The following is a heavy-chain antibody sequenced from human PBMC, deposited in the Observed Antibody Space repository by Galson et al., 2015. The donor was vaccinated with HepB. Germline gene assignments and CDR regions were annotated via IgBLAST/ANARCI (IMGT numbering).Heavy chain of an antibody. J-gene: IGHJ6*02. Sequence: SVKVSCKASGYTFTSYDINWVRQATGQGLEWMGWMNPNSGNTGYAQKFQGRVTMTRNTSISTAYMELSSLRSEDTAVYYCARVAYYDFWSGYYSGYYYYYGMDVWGQGTTVTVSS. V-gene: IGHV1-8*01. CDR2: MNPNSGNT. D-gene: IGHD3-3*01. CDR3: ARVAYYDFWSGYYSGYYYYYGMDV. CDR1: GYTFTSYD.